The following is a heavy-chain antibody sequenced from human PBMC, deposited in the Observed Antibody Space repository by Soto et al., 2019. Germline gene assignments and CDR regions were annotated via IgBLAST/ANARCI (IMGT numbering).Heavy chain of an antibody. V-gene: IGHV4-34*01. CDR3: AREAMYYYDSSGLDY. CDR2: INHSGST. Sequence: SETLSLTCAVYGGSFSGYYWSWIRQPPGKGLEWIGEINHSGSTNYNPSLKSRVTISVDTSKNQFSLKLSSVTAADTAVYYCAREAMYYYDSSGLDYWGQGTLVTVSS. D-gene: IGHD3-22*01. J-gene: IGHJ4*02. CDR1: GGSFSGYY.